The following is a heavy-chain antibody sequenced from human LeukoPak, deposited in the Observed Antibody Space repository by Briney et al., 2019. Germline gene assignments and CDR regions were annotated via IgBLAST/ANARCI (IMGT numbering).Heavy chain of an antibody. CDR1: GFIFGDYA. D-gene: IGHD3-10*01. J-gene: IGHJ4*02. Sequence: PGGSLRLSCTASGFIFGDYAMSWVRQAPGKGLEWVGFIRSKAYGGTTVYAAAVKGRFTISRDDSKGIAYLQMNSLKTEDTAVYYCTRDLDYYGSGSYSGYWGQGTLVTVSS. CDR2: IRSKAYGGTT. CDR3: TRDLDYYGSGSYSGY. V-gene: IGHV3-49*04.